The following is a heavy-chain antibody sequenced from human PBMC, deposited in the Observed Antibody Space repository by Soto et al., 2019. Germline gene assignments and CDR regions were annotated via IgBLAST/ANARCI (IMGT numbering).Heavy chain of an antibody. CDR3: ARGPPSYYDSSGYYKYFDY. CDR1: GYTFTSYG. CDR2: ISAYNGNT. D-gene: IGHD3-22*01. Sequence: QVQLVQSGAEVKKPGASVKVSCKASGYTFTSYGISWVRQAPGQGLEWMGWISAYNGNTNYAQKLQGRVTMTTDPSTSTAYMELRSLRSDDTAVYYCARGPPSYYDSSGYYKYFDYWGQGTLVTVSS. J-gene: IGHJ4*02. V-gene: IGHV1-18*01.